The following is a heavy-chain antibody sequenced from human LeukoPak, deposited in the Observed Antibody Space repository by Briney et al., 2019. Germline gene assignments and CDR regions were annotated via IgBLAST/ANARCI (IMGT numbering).Heavy chain of an antibody. J-gene: IGHJ4*02. Sequence: SETLSLTCAVYGGSFSGYYWSWIRQPPGKGLEWIGEINHSGSTNYNPSLKSRVTLSVDTSKNQFSLKLSSVTAADTAVYYCARLKRRGTYYYDSSGYSYFDYWGQGTLVTVSS. CDR1: GGSFSGYY. CDR3: ARLKRRGTYYYDSSGYSYFDY. V-gene: IGHV4-34*01. D-gene: IGHD3-22*01. CDR2: INHSGST.